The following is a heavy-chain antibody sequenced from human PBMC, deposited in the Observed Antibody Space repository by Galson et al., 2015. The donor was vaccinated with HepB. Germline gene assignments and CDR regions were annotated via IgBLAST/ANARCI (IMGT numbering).Heavy chain of an antibody. CDR3: ARSRSYYYGSGSYYH. D-gene: IGHD3-10*01. V-gene: IGHV3-53*04. Sequence: SLRLSCAASGFTVSSNYMSWVRQAPGKGLEWVPVIYSGGSTYYADSVKGRFTISRHNSKNTLYLQMNSLRAEDTAVYYCARSRSYYYGSGSYYHWGQGTLVTVSS. J-gene: IGHJ5*02. CDR1: GFTVSSNY. CDR2: IYSGGST.